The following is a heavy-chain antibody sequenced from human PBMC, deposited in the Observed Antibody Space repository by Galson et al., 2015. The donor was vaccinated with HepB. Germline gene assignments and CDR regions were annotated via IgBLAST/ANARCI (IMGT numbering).Heavy chain of an antibody. J-gene: IGHJ3*02. CDR2: INPSGGST. D-gene: IGHD2-2*01. V-gene: IGHV1-46*01. CDR1: GYTFSTYY. CDR3: ATIRVGYCITTSCKADDFDI. Sequence: SVKVSCKASGYTFSTYYIHWVRQAPGQGLEWMGIINPSGGSTTYAQKFQDRVTMTRDTSTSTVYMELRSLRSEDTAVYYCATIRVGYCITTSCKADDFDIWGQGTMVTVSS.